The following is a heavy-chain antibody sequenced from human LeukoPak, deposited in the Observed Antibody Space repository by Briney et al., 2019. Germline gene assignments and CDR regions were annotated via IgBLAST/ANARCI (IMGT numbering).Heavy chain of an antibody. V-gene: IGHV4-34*01. J-gene: IGHJ4*02. CDR2: INHSGST. Sequence: SETLSLTCAVYGGSFSGYYWSWIRQPPVKALEWIGEINHSGSTNYNPSLKSRVTISVDTSKNQFSLKLSSVTAADTAVYYCARGRGELGYCSSTSCSPYFDYWGQGTLVTVSS. CDR3: ARGRGELGYCSSTSCSPYFDY. CDR1: GGSFSGYY. D-gene: IGHD2-2*03.